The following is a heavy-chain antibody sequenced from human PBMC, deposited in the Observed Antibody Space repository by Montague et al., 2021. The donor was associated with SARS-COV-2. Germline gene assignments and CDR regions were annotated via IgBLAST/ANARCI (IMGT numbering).Heavy chain of an antibody. CDR2: INHSGSA. J-gene: IGHJ4*02. Sequence: SETLSLTCAVYGGSFSDYYWSWIRQPPGKGLEWTGEINHSGSAKYNPSLKSRVTISVDTSKNQFSLTLSFVTAADTAVYYCASVTNRVFTYDYDSSGCASDYWGQGTLVTVSS. D-gene: IGHD3-22*01. CDR3: ASVTNRVFTYDYDSSGCASDY. V-gene: IGHV4-34*01. CDR1: GGSFSDYY.